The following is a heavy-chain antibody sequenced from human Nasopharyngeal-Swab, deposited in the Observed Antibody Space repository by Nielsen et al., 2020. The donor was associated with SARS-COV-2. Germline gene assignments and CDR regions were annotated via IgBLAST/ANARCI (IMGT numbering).Heavy chain of an antibody. CDR1: GYSISSGYY. J-gene: IGHJ5*02. CDR3: ARSITIFGVVGANWFDP. Sequence: GSLRLSCTVSGYSISSGYYWGWIRQPPGKGLEWIGSIYHSGSTYYNPSLKSRVTISVDTSKNQFSLKLSSVTAADTAAYYCARSITIFGVVGANWFDPWGQGTLVTVSS. D-gene: IGHD3-3*01. V-gene: IGHV4-38-2*02. CDR2: IYHSGST.